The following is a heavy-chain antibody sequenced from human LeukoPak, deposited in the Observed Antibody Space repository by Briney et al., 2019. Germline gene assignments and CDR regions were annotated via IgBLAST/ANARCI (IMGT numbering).Heavy chain of an antibody. V-gene: IGHV4-59*01. Sequence: ASETLSLTCTASGGSIGSYYWSWIRQPPGKGLEWIGYIYYSGSTNYNPSLKSRVTISVDTSKNQFSLKLSSVTAADTAVYYCARDRSSGWLGDDAFDIWGQGTMVTVSS. CDR3: ARDRSSGWLGDDAFDI. CDR2: IYYSGST. D-gene: IGHD6-19*01. CDR1: GGSIGSYY. J-gene: IGHJ3*02.